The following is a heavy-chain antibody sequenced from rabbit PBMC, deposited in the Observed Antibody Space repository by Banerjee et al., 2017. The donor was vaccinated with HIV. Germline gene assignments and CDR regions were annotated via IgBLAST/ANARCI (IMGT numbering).Heavy chain of an antibody. V-gene: IGHV1S45*01. CDR3: ARQVDYEDYGYGL. CDR1: GFSFSISYW. Sequence: QEQLVESGGGLVQPEGSLTLTCTASGFSFSISYWMCWVRQAPGKGLEWIGCIWTGTTRIYYASWAKGRFTISKTSSTTVTLQMTSLTAADTATYFCARQVDYEDYGYGLWGQGTLVTVS. CDR2: IWTGTTRI. D-gene: IGHD6-1*01. J-gene: IGHJ3*01.